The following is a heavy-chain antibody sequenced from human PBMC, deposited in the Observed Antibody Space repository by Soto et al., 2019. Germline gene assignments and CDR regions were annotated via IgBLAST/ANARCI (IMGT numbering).Heavy chain of an antibody. J-gene: IGHJ4*02. CDR3: ARWAGGNNFDY. CDR1: GFTFSSYA. Sequence: PGESLKISCAASGFTFSSYAMNWVRQAPGKGLEWVSVISGSGDSTYYADSVKGRFTISRDNSKNTLYLQMNSLRTEDTSVYYFARWAGGNNFDYWGQGTLVTVSS. V-gene: IGHV3-23*01. D-gene: IGHD5-18*01. CDR2: ISGSGDST.